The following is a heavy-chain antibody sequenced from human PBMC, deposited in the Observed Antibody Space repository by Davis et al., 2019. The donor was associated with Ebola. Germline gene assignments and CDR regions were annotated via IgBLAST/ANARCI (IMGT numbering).Heavy chain of an antibody. CDR3: ARGFLRFDP. CDR2: ISAYNGNT. J-gene: IGHJ5*02. Sequence: ASVKVSCKASGYTFTSYGISWVRQAPGQGLEWMGWISAYNGNTNYAQKFQGRVTITADESTSTAYMELSSLRSEDTAVYYCARGFLRFDPWGQGTLVTVSS. D-gene: IGHD3-3*01. CDR1: GYTFTSYG. V-gene: IGHV1-18*04.